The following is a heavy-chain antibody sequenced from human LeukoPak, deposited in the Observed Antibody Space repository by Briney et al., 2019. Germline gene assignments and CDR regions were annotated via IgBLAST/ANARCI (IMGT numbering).Heavy chain of an antibody. Sequence: GGSLRLSCAASGFTVSSNYMSWVRQAPGKGLEWVSVIYSGGSTYYADSVKGRFTISRDNSKNTLYLQMNSLRAEDTAVYYCASPTVVTLGEYGMDVWGQGTTVTVSS. CDR3: ASPTVVTLGEYGMDV. CDR2: IYSGGST. V-gene: IGHV3-66*01. J-gene: IGHJ6*02. D-gene: IGHD3-10*01. CDR1: GFTVSSNY.